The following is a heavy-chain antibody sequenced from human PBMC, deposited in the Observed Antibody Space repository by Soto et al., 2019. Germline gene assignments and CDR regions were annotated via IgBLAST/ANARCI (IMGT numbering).Heavy chain of an antibody. V-gene: IGHV1-69*06. Sequence: QVQLVQSGAEVKKPGSSVKVSCKASGGTFSSYAISWVRQAPGQGLEWMGGIIPIFGTANYAQKFQGRVTITADKSTSTAYMELSSLRSEDTAVYYCAIHEGHGDYGDSYNWFDPWGQGTLVTVSS. CDR1: GGTFSSYA. J-gene: IGHJ5*02. D-gene: IGHD4-17*01. CDR3: AIHEGHGDYGDSYNWFDP. CDR2: IIPIFGTA.